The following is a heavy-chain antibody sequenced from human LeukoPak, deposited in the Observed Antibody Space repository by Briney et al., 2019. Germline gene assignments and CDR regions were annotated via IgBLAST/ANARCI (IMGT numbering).Heavy chain of an antibody. Sequence: PSETLSLTCTVSSDSISNSYWSWIRQPPGIGLEWIGYVHYIGRTNHNPSLKSRVTISVDTSKNQFSLKLNSVTAADTAVYYCARLRPLEQVGGSYYHSMDVWGQGTTVTVSS. CDR3: ARLRPLEQVGGSYYHSMDV. J-gene: IGHJ6*02. CDR2: VHYIGRT. D-gene: IGHD6-6*01. V-gene: IGHV4-59*08. CDR1: SDSISNSY.